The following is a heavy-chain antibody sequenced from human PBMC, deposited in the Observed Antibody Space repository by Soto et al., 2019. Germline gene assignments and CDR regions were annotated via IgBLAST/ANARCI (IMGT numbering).Heavy chain of an antibody. CDR2: VYYSGTT. CDR1: NGSISTYY. J-gene: IGHJ5*02. Sequence: SETLSLTCTVSNGSISTYYWSWVRQAPGKGLEWIGYVYYSGTTNYNPSLKSRVTISVDTSKNQFSLKLKSVTAANTAVYYCAKDYLWTGFDPWGQGILVTVSS. V-gene: IGHV4-59*01. CDR3: AKDYLWTGFDP. D-gene: IGHD2-21*01.